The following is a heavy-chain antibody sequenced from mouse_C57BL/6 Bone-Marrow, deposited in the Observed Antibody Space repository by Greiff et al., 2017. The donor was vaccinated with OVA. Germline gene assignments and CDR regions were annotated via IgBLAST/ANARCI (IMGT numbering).Heavy chain of an antibody. V-gene: IGHV3-6*01. CDR1: GYSITSGYY. Sequence: ESGPGLVKPSQSLSLTCSVTGYSITSGYYWNWIRQFPGNKLEWMGYISYDGSNNYNPSLKNRISITRDTSKNQFFLKLNSVTTEDTATYYCARDQDYSNAWFAYWGQGTLVTVSA. J-gene: IGHJ3*01. CDR2: ISYDGSN. D-gene: IGHD2-5*01. CDR3: ARDQDYSNAWFAY.